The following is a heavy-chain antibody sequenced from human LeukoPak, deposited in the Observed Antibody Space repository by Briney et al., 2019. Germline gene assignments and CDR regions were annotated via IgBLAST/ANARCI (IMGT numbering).Heavy chain of an antibody. CDR2: INWNGGST. V-gene: IGHV3-20*01. J-gene: IGHJ4*02. CDR3: ARIGSPRIAAPLDY. CDR1: GFTFDDYG. Sequence: GWSLTLSCPASGFTFDDYGMRWVRPPAARGREWVVGINWNGGSTGYAASVKGRFTISRDNAKNSLYLQMNSLRAADTALYHCARIGSPRIAAPLDYWGQGTLVTVSS. D-gene: IGHD6-6*01.